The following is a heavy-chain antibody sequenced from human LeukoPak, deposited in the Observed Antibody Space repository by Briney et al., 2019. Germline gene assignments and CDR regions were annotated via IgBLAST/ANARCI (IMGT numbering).Heavy chain of an antibody. CDR1: GGSISSGGYS. V-gene: IGHV4-61*08. D-gene: IGHD1-26*01. CDR3: ARDSRRELLHAFDI. Sequence: SETLSLTCAVSGGSISSGGYSWSWIRQPPGKGLEWIAYIDYSANTNYNPSLKSRVTISVDTSKNQFSLKLSSVTAADTAVYYCARDSRRELLHAFDIWGQGTMVTVSS. J-gene: IGHJ3*02. CDR2: IDYSANT.